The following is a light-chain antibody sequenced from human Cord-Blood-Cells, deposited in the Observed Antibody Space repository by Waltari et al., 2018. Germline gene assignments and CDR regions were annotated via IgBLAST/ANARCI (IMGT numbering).Light chain of an antibody. V-gene: IGKV4-1*01. Sequence: DLVMTPSPDSLAVSLGVSATINCKFSQSVLYSSNNKNDLAWYQQKPGQPPKLRINWASTREAGVTDRFSGSGTGTDLTLAISSLQAEDVAVYYCQKYYSTPIFTFGPGTKVDIK. CDR2: WAS. CDR3: QKYYSTPIFT. CDR1: QSVLYSSNNKND. J-gene: IGKJ3*01.